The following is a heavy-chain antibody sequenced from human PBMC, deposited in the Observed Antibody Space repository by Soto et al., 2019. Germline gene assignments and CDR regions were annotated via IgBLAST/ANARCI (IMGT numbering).Heavy chain of an antibody. Sequence: SQPLSLTCTVSGGSISRYYWSWIRQPAGKSLEWIVRSYSSGTTHDNPSLKSVAAQLLDTSKEQFSLKVSSVSAADTPVDCCSREGASGFCMDVWGQGSTVTVPS. J-gene: IGHJ6*02. D-gene: IGHD1-26*01. CDR3: SREGASGFCMDV. CDR1: GGSISRYY. V-gene: IGHV4-4*07. CDR2: SYSSGTT.